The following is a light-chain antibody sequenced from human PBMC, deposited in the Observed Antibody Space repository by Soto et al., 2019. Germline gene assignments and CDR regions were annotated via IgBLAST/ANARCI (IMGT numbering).Light chain of an antibody. V-gene: IGKV1-5*01. CDR3: HHYNSDPGT. CDR2: DAS. CDR1: QSVTSW. Sequence: DVQMTQSPSTLSASVGDRVTITCRASQSVTSWLAWYQQKPGKAPKVLIYDASSLESGVPSRFSGSGSGTEFTLTISSLHPDDFETYYCHHYNSDPGTFGQGTKVEIK. J-gene: IGKJ1*01.